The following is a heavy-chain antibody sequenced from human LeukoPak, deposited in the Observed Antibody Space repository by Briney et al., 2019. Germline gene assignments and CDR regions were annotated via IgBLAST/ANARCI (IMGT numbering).Heavy chain of an antibody. V-gene: IGHV4-59*01. J-gene: IGHJ4*02. CDR3: ARGKAAHVY. D-gene: IGHD6-6*01. Sequence: SETLSLTCTVSGGSIISYYWSWIRQSPGKGLEWIGYIYSTGNTNYNPSLKSRVAISADTSKNQFSLRLTSVTAADTAVYYCARGKAAHVYWGQGTLVTVSS. CDR1: GGSIISYY. CDR2: IYSTGNT.